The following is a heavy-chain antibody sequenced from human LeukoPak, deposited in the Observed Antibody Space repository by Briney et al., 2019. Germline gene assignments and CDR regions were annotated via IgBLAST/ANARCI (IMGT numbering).Heavy chain of an antibody. CDR1: GFTFSSYG. V-gene: IGHV3-33*01. D-gene: IGHD6-13*01. J-gene: IGHJ3*02. CDR2: IWYDGSNK. CDR3: ARDQAAGTGAFDI. Sequence: PGRFLRLSCAASGFTFSSYGVHWVRQAPGKGLEWVAVIWYDGSNKYYADSVKGRFTISRDNSKNTLYLQMNSLRAEDTAVYYCARDQAAGTGAFDIWGQGTMVTVSS.